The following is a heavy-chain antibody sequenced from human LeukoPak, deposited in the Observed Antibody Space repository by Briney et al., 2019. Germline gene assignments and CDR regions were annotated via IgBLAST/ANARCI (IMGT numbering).Heavy chain of an antibody. V-gene: IGHV3-48*04. CDR2: ISSSPSTI. Sequence: GGSLRLSCAASGFTFSSYSMNWVRQAPGKGLEWVSFISSSPSTIYYADSVKGRFTISRDNAKNSLYLQMNSLRAEDTAVYYCTRGGAAPDYWGQGTLVTVSS. J-gene: IGHJ4*02. CDR3: TRGGAAPDY. CDR1: GFTFSSYS. D-gene: IGHD1-26*01.